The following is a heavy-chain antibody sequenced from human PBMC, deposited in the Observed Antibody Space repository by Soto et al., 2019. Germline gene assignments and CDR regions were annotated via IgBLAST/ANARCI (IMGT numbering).Heavy chain of an antibody. J-gene: IGHJ6*02. V-gene: IGHV3-30*18. CDR3: AKDNFWGSSPYRDDHYYYGMGV. CDR2: ISHDASNY. D-gene: IGHD3-16*01. Sequence: GGSLRLSCAASGFTSGFGFRTYGMHWVRQAPGKGLEWVAVISHDASNYFYADSVKGRFTISRDNYRNMLYLEMNSLRPEDTAIYYCAKDNFWGSSPYRDDHYYYGMGVWGQGTTVTVSS. CDR1: GFTSGFGFRTYG.